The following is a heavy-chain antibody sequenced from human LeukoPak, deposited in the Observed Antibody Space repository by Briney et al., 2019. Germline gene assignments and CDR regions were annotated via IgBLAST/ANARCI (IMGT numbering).Heavy chain of an antibody. J-gene: IGHJ4*02. CDR1: GYTFTGYY. CDR2: INPNSGGT. V-gene: IGHV1-2*02. Sequence: VASVNVSCKASGYTFTGYYMHWVRQAPGQGLEWMGWINPNSGGTNYAQKFQGRVTMTRDTSISTAYMELSRLRSDDTAVYYCARAYCSGGSCLKPDYWGQGTLVTVSS. CDR3: ARAYCSGGSCLKPDY. D-gene: IGHD2-15*01.